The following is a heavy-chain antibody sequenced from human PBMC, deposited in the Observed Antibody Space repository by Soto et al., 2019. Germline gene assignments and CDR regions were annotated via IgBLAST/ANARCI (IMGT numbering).Heavy chain of an antibody. CDR1: GGSFSGYY. V-gene: IGHV4-34*01. Sequence: QVQLQQWGAGLLKPSETLSLTCAVYGGSFSGYYWSWVRQHPGKGLEWIGEINHSGSTNYNPSLKSRVTISVDTSKNQVSLKLSSVTAADTAVYYCARGSPLHRLLSRTLGSLRWFDPWDQGTLVTVSS. D-gene: IGHD2-2*01. J-gene: IGHJ5*02. CDR2: INHSGST. CDR3: ARGSPLHRLLSRTLGSLRWFDP.